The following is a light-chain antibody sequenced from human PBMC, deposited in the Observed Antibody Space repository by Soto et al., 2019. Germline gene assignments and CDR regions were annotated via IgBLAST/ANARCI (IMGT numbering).Light chain of an antibody. J-gene: IGLJ1*01. CDR2: DVS. CDR3: SSYTSSSTLYV. CDR1: SSDVGGYNY. Sequence: LTQPASVSGSPGQSITISCTGTSSDVGGYNYVSWYQQHPGKAPKLVIYDVSNRPSGVSNRFSGSKSGNTASLTISGLQAEDEADYYCSSYTSSSTLYVFGTGTKVTV. V-gene: IGLV2-14*01.